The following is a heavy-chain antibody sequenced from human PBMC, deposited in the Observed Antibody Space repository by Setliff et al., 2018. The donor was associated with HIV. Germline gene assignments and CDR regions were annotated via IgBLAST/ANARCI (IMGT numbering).Heavy chain of an antibody. CDR1: GYSVSSGYF. V-gene: IGHV4-38-2*01. Sequence: SETLSLTCAVSGYSVSSGYFWGWIRQPPGKGLEWIGSIFHTGSTYYNPSLKSRVTISVDTSKNQFSLRLTSVTAADTAVYYCARGRGSYWGQGTLVTVSS. CDR3: ARGRGSY. D-gene: IGHD1-26*01. J-gene: IGHJ4*02. CDR2: IFHTGST.